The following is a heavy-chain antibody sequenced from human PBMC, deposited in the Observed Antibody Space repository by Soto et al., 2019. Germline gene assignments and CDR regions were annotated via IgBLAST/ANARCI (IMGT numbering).Heavy chain of an antibody. Sequence: QIQLVQSGGEVKKPGASMKVSCKASDYTFTSHGISWVRQAPGQGPEWMGWISLYNGNTNYAQKFQGRVTMTTDTSTSTAYMELRSLRSDDTAMYYCAIYHLELFRFDYWGQGTLVTVSS. D-gene: IGHD2-2*01. J-gene: IGHJ4*02. CDR2: ISLYNGNT. CDR1: DYTFTSHG. CDR3: AIYHLELFRFDY. V-gene: IGHV1-18*04.